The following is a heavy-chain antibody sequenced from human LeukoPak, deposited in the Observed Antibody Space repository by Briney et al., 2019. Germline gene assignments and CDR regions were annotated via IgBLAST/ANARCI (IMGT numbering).Heavy chain of an antibody. J-gene: IGHJ3*02. Sequence: GGSLRLSCAASGFTFSTYEMHWVRQAPGKGPDWVSYISGGDTTTYYADSVKGRFTISRDNAKNSLYLQMNSLRDEDTAVYYCVRDGNLELDALDIWGQGAMVAVST. CDR1: GFTFSTYE. D-gene: IGHD1-7*01. CDR3: VRDGNLELDALDI. CDR2: ISGGDTTT. V-gene: IGHV3-48*03.